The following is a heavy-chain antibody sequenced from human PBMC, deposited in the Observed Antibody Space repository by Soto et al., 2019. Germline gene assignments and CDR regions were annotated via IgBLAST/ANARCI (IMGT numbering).Heavy chain of an antibody. Sequence: ASVKVSCKASGSTFTSYDINWVRQATGQGLEWMGWMNPNSGNAGYAQKFQGRVTMTADESTSTAYMELSSLRSEDTAVYYCARSYIVVVVAATGYYGMDVWGQGTTVTVSS. CDR1: GSTFTSYD. J-gene: IGHJ6*02. V-gene: IGHV1-8*01. CDR3: ARSYIVVVVAATGYYGMDV. CDR2: MNPNSGNA. D-gene: IGHD2-15*01.